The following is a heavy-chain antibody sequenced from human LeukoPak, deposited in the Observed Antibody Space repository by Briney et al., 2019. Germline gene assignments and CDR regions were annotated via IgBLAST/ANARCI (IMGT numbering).Heavy chain of an antibody. D-gene: IGHD3-16*01. V-gene: IGHV3-23*01. J-gene: IGHJ2*01. CDR2: ISGSGGST. CDR3: AKTPLIWGFAYWYFDL. Sequence: GGSLRLSCAASGFTFGSYAMSLVRQAPGKGLEWVSAISGSGGSTYYADSVKGRFTISRDNSKNTLYLQMNSLRAEDTAVYYCAKTPLIWGFAYWYFDLWGRGTLVTVSS. CDR1: GFTFGSYA.